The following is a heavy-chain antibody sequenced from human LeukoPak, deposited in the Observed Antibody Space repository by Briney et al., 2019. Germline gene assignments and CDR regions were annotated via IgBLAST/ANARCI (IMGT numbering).Heavy chain of an antibody. CDR3: ARDPELSNAFDI. CDR2: ISYDGSNK. V-gene: IGHV3-30*04. D-gene: IGHD3-16*02. Sequence: PGGSLRLSCAASGFTFSSYAMHWVRQAPGKGLEWVAVISYDGSNKYYADSVKGRFTISRDNSKNTLYLQMNSLRAEDTAVYYCARDPELSNAFDIWGQGTMVTVSS. CDR1: GFTFSSYA. J-gene: IGHJ3*02.